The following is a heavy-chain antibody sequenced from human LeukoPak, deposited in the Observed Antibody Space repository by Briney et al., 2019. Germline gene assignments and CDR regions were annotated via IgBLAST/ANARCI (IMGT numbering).Heavy chain of an antibody. CDR3: ARDGYSTDDAFDI. CDR2: INHSGST. Sequence: SETLSLTCAVYGGSFSGYYWSWIRQPPGKGLEWIGEINHSGSTNYNPSLKSRVTISVDTSKNQFSLKLSSVTAADTAVYYCARDGYSTDDAFDIWGQGTMVTVSS. D-gene: IGHD6-13*01. J-gene: IGHJ3*02. V-gene: IGHV4-34*01. CDR1: GGSFSGYY.